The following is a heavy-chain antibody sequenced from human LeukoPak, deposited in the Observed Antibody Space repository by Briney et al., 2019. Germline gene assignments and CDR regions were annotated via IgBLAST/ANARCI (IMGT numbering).Heavy chain of an antibody. J-gene: IGHJ3*02. CDR2: IYQSGTT. CDR1: GYSISRAYY. CDR3: ARGEGPGIPII. V-gene: IGHV4-38-2*02. Sequence: SETLSLTCTVSGYSISRAYYWGWIRQPPGKGLEGIGSIYQSGTTYYNPSLKSRVTISIDTSQNQFSLKLSSLTGADTAVYYCARGEGPGIPIIWGQGTMVTVSS. D-gene: IGHD3-10*01.